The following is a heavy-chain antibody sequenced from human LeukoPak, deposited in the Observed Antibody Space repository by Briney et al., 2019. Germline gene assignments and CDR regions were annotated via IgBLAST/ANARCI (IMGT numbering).Heavy chain of an antibody. CDR2: ISAYNGNT. D-gene: IGHD6-19*01. V-gene: IGHV1-18*01. CDR1: GYTFTSYG. Sequence: GASVKVSCKASGYTFTSYGISWVRQAPGQGLEWMGWISAYNGNTNYAQKLQGRVTMTTDTSTSTAYMELSSLRSEDTAVYYCARGMSRSGWYRFDYWGQGTLVTVSS. J-gene: IGHJ4*02. CDR3: ARGMSRSGWYRFDY.